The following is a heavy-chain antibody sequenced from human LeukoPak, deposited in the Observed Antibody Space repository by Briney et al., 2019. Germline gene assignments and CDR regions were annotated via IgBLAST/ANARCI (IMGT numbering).Heavy chain of an antibody. Sequence: PSETLSLTCTVSGGSISSYYWSWIRQPPGKGLEWIGHIYNIGTTNYNPSLKSRVTISVDTSKNQFSLKLSSMTAADTAVYYCTTSNSGYYNWYFDLWGRGTLVTVSS. CDR1: GGSISSYY. D-gene: IGHD3-22*01. CDR3: TTSNSGYYNWYFDL. V-gene: IGHV4-59*01. CDR2: IYNIGTT. J-gene: IGHJ2*01.